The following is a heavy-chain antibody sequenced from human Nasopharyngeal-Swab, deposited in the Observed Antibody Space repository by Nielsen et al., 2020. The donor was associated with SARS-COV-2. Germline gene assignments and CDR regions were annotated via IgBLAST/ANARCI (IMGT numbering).Heavy chain of an antibody. CDR2: ISSASSYI. J-gene: IGHJ5*02. V-gene: IGHV3-21*01. CDR3: ARDKNYYDSSGYANWFDP. D-gene: IGHD3-22*01. CDR1: GGSFSGYY. Sequence: ETLSLTCAVYGGSFSGYYWSWIRQAPGKGLEWVSSISSASSYIYYADSLKGRFTISRDNAKNSLYLQMNSLRAEDTAVYYCARDKNYYDSSGYANWFDPWGQGTLVTVSS.